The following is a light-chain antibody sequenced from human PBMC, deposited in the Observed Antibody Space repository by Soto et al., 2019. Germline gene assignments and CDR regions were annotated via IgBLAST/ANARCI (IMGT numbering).Light chain of an antibody. V-gene: IGKV3-15*01. CDR2: GAS. J-gene: IGKJ4*01. CDR3: QQYNNWPRT. Sequence: EIVMTQSPATLSVSPGERATLSCRASQSVSSFLAWYQQKPGQAPRLLIDGASTRATGIPARFSGSGSGTEFTLTISSLQSEDFAVYYCQQYNNWPRTFGGGTKVEIK. CDR1: QSVSSF.